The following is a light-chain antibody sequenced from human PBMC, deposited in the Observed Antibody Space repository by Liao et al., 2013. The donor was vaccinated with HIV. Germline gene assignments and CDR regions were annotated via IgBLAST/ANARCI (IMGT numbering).Light chain of an antibody. J-gene: IGLJ1*01. CDR2: EDT. CDR3: QTWDRTTYV. Sequence: SYELTQPPSMSVSPGQTASVTCSGHKLGDKYVAWYQQRPGQSPVLVIYEDTKRPSGIPERFSGSNSGDTATLTISGTQAIDEADYYCQTWDRTTYVFGSGTKVTVL. V-gene: IGLV3-1*01. CDR1: KLGDKY.